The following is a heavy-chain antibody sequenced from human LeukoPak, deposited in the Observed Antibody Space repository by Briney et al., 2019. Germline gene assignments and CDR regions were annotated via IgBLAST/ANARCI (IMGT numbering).Heavy chain of an antibody. Sequence: SETLSLTCAVYGGSFSGYYWSWIRQPPGKGLEWIGEINHSGSTNYNPSLKSRVTISVDTSKNQFSLKLSSVTAADTAVYYCARSPPGGFDPWGQGTLVTVSS. J-gene: IGHJ5*02. CDR1: GGSFSGYY. CDR2: INHSGST. V-gene: IGHV4-34*01. D-gene: IGHD7-27*01. CDR3: ARSPPGGFDP.